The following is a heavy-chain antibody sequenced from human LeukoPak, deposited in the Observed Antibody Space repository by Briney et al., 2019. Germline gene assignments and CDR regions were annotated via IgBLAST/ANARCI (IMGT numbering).Heavy chain of an antibody. CDR2: IYYSGST. CDR1: GGSISSYY. CDR3: ARESNWYYYNSSGYRDAFDI. Sequence: PSETLSLTCTVSGGSISSYYWSWIRQPPGKGLEWFGYIYYSGSTNYNPSLKSRVTISVDTSKNQFSLKLSSVTAADTAVYYCARESNWYYYNSSGYRDAFDIWGQGTMVTVSS. D-gene: IGHD3-22*01. J-gene: IGHJ3*02. V-gene: IGHV4-59*01.